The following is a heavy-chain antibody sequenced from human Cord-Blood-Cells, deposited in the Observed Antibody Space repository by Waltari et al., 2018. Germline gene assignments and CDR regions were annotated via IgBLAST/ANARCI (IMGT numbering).Heavy chain of an antibody. CDR1: GYTVTELS. J-gene: IGHJ6*02. CDR2: YDPEDGET. D-gene: IGHD3-10*01. Sequence: QVQLVQSGAAVKKPGASGTVSCKVSGYTVTELSMHWVRQAPGKGLEWMGGYDPEDGETIYAQKFQGRVTMTEDTSTDTAYMELSSLRSEDTAVYYCATITMVRGTDGMDVWGQGTTVTVSS. CDR3: ATITMVRGTDGMDV. V-gene: IGHV1-24*01.